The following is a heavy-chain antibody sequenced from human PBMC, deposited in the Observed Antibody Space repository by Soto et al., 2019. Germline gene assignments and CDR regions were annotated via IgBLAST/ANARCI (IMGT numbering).Heavy chain of an antibody. CDR3: SKDQGGAVAGSRFWLGGRGFDS. CDR1: PFIFTSYG. Sequence: GGSLRLSWLASPFIFTSYGMHWFRQAPRKGLEWVAVISYDGTSIYYADSVKGRFPIPSADSKNTLYLQMSSLRGEDTAPYYCSKDQGGAVAGSRFWLGGRGFDSWGQGTRVTVYS. V-gene: IGHV3-30*18. CDR2: ISYDGTSI. D-gene: IGHD6-13*01. J-gene: IGHJ4*02.